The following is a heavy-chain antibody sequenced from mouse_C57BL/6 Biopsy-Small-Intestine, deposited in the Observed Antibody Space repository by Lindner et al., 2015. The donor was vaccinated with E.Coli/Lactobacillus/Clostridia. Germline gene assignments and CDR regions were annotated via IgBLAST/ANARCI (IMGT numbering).Heavy chain of an antibody. CDR3: ARDGGRDTGARTFDY. J-gene: IGHJ4*01. D-gene: IGHD3-1*01. V-gene: IGHV1-59*01. CDR1: GYPFINYF. CDR2: INPGDGRA. Sequence: SVKVSCKTSGYPFINYFMHWVRQAPGQGPEYMGVINPGDGRADYAQNFRGRVTVTRDRSTSTVYLELTSLSSGDTAVYYCARDGGRDTGARTFDYWGQGTLVTVSS.